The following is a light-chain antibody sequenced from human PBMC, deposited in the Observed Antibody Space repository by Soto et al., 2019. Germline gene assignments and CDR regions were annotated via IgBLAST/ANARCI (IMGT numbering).Light chain of an antibody. CDR3: RQSYGTVRGT. Sequence: DIQMTQSPSSLSASVGDRVTITCRASQSSSSYLNWYQQKPGKAPKLLIYAASSLQSGVPSSFISSRAGTDFTLLISSLQPQDVATYYCRQSYGTVRGTFGQGTKVEIK. CDR2: AAS. V-gene: IGKV1-39*01. CDR1: QSSSSY. J-gene: IGKJ1*01.